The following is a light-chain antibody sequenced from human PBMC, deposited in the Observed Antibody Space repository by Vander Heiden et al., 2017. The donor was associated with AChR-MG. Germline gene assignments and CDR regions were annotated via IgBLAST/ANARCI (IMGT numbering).Light chain of an antibody. Sequence: QSALTQPASVSGSPGQSITISCTGTSSDVGDYNLVSWYQQHPGKAPKLMIYEAFKRPSGVSNRFSASKSGNTASLTISGLQADDEADYYCCSYVPGRTSKVFGTGTKVTGL. V-gene: IGLV2-23*01. CDR2: EAF. CDR3: CSYVPGRTSKV. CDR1: SSDVGDYNL. J-gene: IGLJ1*01.